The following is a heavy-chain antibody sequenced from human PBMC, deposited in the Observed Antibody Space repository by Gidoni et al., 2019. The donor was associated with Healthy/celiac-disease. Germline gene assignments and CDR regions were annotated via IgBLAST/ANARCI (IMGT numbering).Heavy chain of an antibody. J-gene: IGHJ5*02. CDR1: VFTFCRDA. V-gene: IGHV3-30-3*01. Sequence: QVQLVESGGGVVQPGRSLRLSCPASVFTFCRDAMHWARPAQGKGLEWVAVISYDESNQYYADTVKGRFTSSIDKSKNTLYLQMNIQRAEDTAVDYCAKVSLREVTTTWFDHWGQGTLVTVSS. CDR3: AKVSLREVTTTWFDH. CDR2: ISYDESNQ. D-gene: IGHD4-17*01.